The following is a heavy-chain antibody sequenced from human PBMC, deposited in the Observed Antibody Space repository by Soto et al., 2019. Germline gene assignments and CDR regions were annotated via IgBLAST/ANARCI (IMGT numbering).Heavy chain of an antibody. J-gene: IGHJ4*02. CDR2: IYHSGST. V-gene: IGHV4-4*02. Sequence: QVQLQESGPGLVKPSGTLSLTCAVSGGSISSSNWWSWVRQPPGKGPEWIGEIYHSGSTHYNPSLKSRVTISVDKSKNQFSLNLSSVTAADTAVYYCVRLDGASPGDFDYWGQGTLVTVSS. D-gene: IGHD1-26*01. CDR3: VRLDGASPGDFDY. CDR1: GGSISSSNW.